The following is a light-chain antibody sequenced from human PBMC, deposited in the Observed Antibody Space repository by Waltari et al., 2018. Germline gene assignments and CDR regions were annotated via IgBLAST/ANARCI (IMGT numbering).Light chain of an antibody. CDR3: QLYDISPMYT. CDR2: GAT. CDR1: QIVSSSY. Sequence: EIVLTQSPRNLSLSPGERATLSCRASQIVSSSYLAWYQLKPGQAPRLLCFGATSRAGGTHDRFSGRGSGTDFTLTISRLEPEDFAVYYCQLYDISPMYTFGQGTNLQIK. V-gene: IGKV3-20*01. J-gene: IGKJ2*01.